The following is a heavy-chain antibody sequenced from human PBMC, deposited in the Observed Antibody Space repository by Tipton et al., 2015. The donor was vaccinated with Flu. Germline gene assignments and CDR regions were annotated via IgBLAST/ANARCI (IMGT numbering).Heavy chain of an antibody. J-gene: IGHJ4*02. Sequence: SLRLSCAASGFTFTSHAMSWVRQAPGKGLEWLSAISGSGESTYYADSVKGRFTISRDKSENTLSLQMNSLRAEDTAVYYCAKTRITMAQGVIPYFDYWGQGTLVTVSS. V-gene: IGHV3-23*01. CDR2: ISGSGEST. CDR1: GFTFTSHA. D-gene: IGHD3-10*01. CDR3: AKTRITMAQGVIPYFDY.